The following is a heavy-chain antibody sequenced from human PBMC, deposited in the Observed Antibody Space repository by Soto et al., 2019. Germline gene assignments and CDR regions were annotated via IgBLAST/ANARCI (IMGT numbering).Heavy chain of an antibody. Sequence: QVQLVQSGAEVKKPGASVKVSCKASGYTFTSYGISWVRQAPGQGLDWMGWISAYNGNTNYAQKLQGRVTMTTDTSTSTSYEKLRSLRYDDTAVYYCARYYGDSLSGCDVWGQGTTVTVSS. J-gene: IGHJ6*02. D-gene: IGHD4-17*01. CDR3: ARYYGDSLSGCDV. V-gene: IGHV1-18*01. CDR2: ISAYNGNT. CDR1: GYTFTSYG.